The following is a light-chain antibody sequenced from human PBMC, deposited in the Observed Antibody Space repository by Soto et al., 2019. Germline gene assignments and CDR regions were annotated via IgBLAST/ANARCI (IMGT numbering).Light chain of an antibody. CDR2: AAS. Sequence: AVQMTQSPSSLSASVGDIVTITCRASQGIRNDLAWYQQKPGRAPRLLIFAASTVQGGVPSRFSGSGAGTDFTLTISSLQPEDFANYYRLQAYNYPRTFGQGTKV. V-gene: IGKV1-6*01. CDR3: LQAYNYPRT. CDR1: QGIRND. J-gene: IGKJ1*01.